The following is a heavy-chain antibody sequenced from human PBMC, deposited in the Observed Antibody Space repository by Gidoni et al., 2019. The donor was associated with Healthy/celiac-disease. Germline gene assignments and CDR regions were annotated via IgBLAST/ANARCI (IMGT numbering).Heavy chain of an antibody. Sequence: QVQLVQSGAGVKKPGSSVQVSCKASGVTFRSYAISWVRQAPGQGLEWMGVIIPIFGTANYAQKFQGRVTITADESTSTAYMELSSLRSEDTAVYYCARGVHYYDSSGYYYEYWGQGTLVTVSS. CDR2: IIPIFGTA. D-gene: IGHD3-22*01. V-gene: IGHV1-69*01. CDR3: ARGVHYYDSSGYYYEY. J-gene: IGHJ4*02. CDR1: GVTFRSYA.